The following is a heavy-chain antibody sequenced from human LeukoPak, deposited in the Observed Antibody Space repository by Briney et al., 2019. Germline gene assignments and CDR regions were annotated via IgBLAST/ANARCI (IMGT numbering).Heavy chain of an antibody. J-gene: IGHJ4*02. CDR3: ARARGLRFLEWLLYDY. CDR2: IYYSGST. V-gene: IGHV4-59*01. CDR1: GGSISSYY. D-gene: IGHD3-3*01. Sequence: SETLSLTXTVSGGSISSYYWSWIRQPPGKGLEWIGYIYYSGSTNYNPSLKGRVTISVDTSKNQFSLKLSSVTAADTAVYYCARARGLRFLEWLLYDYWGQGTLVTVSS.